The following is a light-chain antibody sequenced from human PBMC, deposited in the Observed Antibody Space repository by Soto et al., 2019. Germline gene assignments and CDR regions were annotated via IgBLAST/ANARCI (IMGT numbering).Light chain of an antibody. V-gene: IGLV2-23*02. CDR3: CSYAPSSTYV. Sequence: QSALTQPASVSGSPGQSITISCTGTSSDVGSYNLVSWYQQHPGKAPKLMIYEVTQRPSGVANRFSGSKSGNTASLTISGLQAEDAADYYCCSYAPSSTYVFGPGTNLTVL. CDR1: SSDVGSYNL. CDR2: EVT. J-gene: IGLJ1*01.